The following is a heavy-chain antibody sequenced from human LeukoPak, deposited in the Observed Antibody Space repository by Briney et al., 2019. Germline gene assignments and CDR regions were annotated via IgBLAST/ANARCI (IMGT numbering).Heavy chain of an antibody. CDR1: GFTFSSYG. V-gene: IGHV3-23*01. CDR2: ISGSGGST. J-gene: IGHJ4*02. Sequence: PGGTLRLSCAASGFTFSSYGMSWVRQAPGKGLEWVSAISGSGGSTYYADSVKGRFTISRDNSKNTLYLQMNSLRAEDTAVYYCAKGRGGYSSSWYVEDYWGQGTLVTVSS. D-gene: IGHD6-13*01. CDR3: AKGRGGYSSSWYVEDY.